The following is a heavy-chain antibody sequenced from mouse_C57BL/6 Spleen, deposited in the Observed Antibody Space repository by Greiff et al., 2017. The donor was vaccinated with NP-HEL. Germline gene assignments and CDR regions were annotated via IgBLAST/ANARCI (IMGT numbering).Heavy chain of an antibody. CDR2: ISSGSSTI. D-gene: IGHD1-1*01. Sequence: DVMLVESGGGLVKPGGSLKLSCAASGFTFSDYGMHWVRQAPEKGLEWVAYISSGSSTIYYADTVKGRFTISRDNAKNTLFLQMTSLRSEDTAMYYCARNPYYSSSDGYFDVWGTGTTVTVSS. CDR3: ARNPYYSSSDGYFDV. J-gene: IGHJ1*03. V-gene: IGHV5-17*01. CDR1: GFTFSDYG.